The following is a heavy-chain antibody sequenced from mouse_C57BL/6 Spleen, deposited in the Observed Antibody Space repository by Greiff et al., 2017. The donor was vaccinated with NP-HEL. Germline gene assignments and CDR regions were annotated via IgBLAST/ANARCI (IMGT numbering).Heavy chain of an antibody. J-gene: IGHJ2*01. Sequence: VQLQQPGAELVKPGASVKLSCKASGYTFTSYWMHWVKQRPGQGLEWIGMIHPNSGSTNYNEKFKSKATLTVDKSSSTAYMQLSSLTSEDSAVYYCARGGLRPRGYFDYWGQGTTLTVSS. D-gene: IGHD2-2*01. CDR3: ARGGLRPRGYFDY. CDR2: IHPNSGST. CDR1: GYTFTSYW. V-gene: IGHV1-64*01.